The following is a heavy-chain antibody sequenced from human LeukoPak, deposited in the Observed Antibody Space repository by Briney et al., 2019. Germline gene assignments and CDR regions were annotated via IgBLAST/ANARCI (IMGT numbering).Heavy chain of an antibody. J-gene: IGHJ1*01. CDR3: ARGYDSSASFQH. CDR2: IYTSGST. CDR1: GDSISSVNYY. D-gene: IGHD3-22*01. Sequence: SQTLSLTCTVSGDSISSVNYYWSWIRQPAGKGLEWIGRIYTSGSTNYNPSLKSRLTISVDTSKNQFSLKLSSVTAADTAVYYCARGYDSSASFQHWGQGTLVTVSS. V-gene: IGHV4-61*02.